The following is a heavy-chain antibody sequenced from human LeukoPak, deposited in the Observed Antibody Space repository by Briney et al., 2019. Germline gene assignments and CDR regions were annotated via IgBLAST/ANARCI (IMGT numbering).Heavy chain of an antibody. V-gene: IGHV1-18*01. CDR2: ISAYNGNT. Sequence: ASVKVSCKASGYTFTSYGISWVRQAPGQGLEWMGWISAYNGNTNYAQKLQGRVTMTTDTSTSRAYMELRSLRSDDTAVYYRARLRITMVRGVIITLGWFDPWGQGTLVTVSS. CDR1: GYTFTSYG. CDR3: ARLRITMVRGVIITLGWFDP. D-gene: IGHD3-10*01. J-gene: IGHJ5*02.